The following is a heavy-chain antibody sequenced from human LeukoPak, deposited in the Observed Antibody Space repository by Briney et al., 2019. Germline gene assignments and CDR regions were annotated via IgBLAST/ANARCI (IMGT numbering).Heavy chain of an antibody. Sequence: SESLSLTCTVSGGSISSYYWSWIRQPTGKGLEWIGYIYYSGSTNYNPSLKSRVTISVDTSKNQFSLKLSSVTAADTAVYYCARDRDTRTLDVWGQGTTVTVSS. D-gene: IGHD5-18*01. V-gene: IGHV4-59*01. CDR2: IYYSGST. CDR1: GGSISSYY. CDR3: ARDRDTRTLDV. J-gene: IGHJ6*02.